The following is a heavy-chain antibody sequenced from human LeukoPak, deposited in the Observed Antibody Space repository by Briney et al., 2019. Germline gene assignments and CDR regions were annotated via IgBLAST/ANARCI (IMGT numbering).Heavy chain of an antibody. CDR2: IYYSGST. Sequence: SETLSLTCTVSGGSISSGDYYWSWIRQPPGKGLEWIGYIYYSGSTNYNPSLKSRVTISVDTSKNQFSLKLSSVTAADTAVYYCARYDYSNYFAPDYWGQGTLVTVSS. D-gene: IGHD4-11*01. CDR1: GGSISSGDYY. CDR3: ARYDYSNYFAPDY. V-gene: IGHV4-61*08. J-gene: IGHJ4*02.